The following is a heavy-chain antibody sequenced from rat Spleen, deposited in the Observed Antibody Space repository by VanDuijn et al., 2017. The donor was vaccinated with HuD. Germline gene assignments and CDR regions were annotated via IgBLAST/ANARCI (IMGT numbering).Heavy chain of an antibody. CDR3: ARHXXNSYFDX. J-gene: IGHJ2*01. Sequence: EVQLVESDGGLVQPGRSLKLSCAASGFTFSDYYMAWVRQAPTKGREWVATISSDGGRNFYRDSVKGRFTISRDNAKRSLYLQMDSLRSGDTSPYXXARHXXNSYFDXWGQGVXXTVSS. V-gene: IGHV5-29*01. CDR1: GFTFSDYY. D-gene: IGHD1-4*01. CDR2: ISSDGGRN.